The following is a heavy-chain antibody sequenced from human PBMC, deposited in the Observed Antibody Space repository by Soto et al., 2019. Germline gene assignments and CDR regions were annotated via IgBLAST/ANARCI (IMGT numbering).Heavy chain of an antibody. CDR1: GGSISSSSYY. Sequence: KTSETLSLTCIVSGGSISSSSYYWGWIRQPPGKGLEWIGSIYYSGSTYYNPSLKSRVTISVDASKNQFSLKLSSVTAADTAVFYCARHRARNWLDPWGQGTLVTVSS. V-gene: IGHV4-39*01. J-gene: IGHJ5*02. D-gene: IGHD6-6*01. CDR2: IYYSGST. CDR3: ARHRARNWLDP.